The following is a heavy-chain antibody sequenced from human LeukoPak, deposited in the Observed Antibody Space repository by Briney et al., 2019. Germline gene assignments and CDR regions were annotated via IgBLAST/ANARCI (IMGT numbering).Heavy chain of an antibody. CDR2: ISSSSSYI. J-gene: IGHJ4*02. CDR1: GFSFSSYT. CDR3: AKDQAGLREFDS. D-gene: IGHD5-24*01. V-gene: IGHV3-21*04. Sequence: PGGSLRLSCAVSGFSFSSYTMNWVRQAPGKGLEWVSSISSSSSYIYYADSVKGRFTISRDNSKNTLYLQMISLRAEDTAVYYCAKDQAGLREFDSWGQGTLVTVSS.